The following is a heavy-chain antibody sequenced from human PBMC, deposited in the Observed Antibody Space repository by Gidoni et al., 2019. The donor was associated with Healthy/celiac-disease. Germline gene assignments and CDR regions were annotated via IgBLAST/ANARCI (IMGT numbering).Heavy chain of an antibody. Sequence: EVQLVESGGGLVKPGGSLRRSCAASGFTFSNAWMSWVRQAPGKGLGWVGRIKSKTDGGTTDYAAPVKGRFTISRDNSKNTLYLQMNSLKAEDTAVYYCTTGFPYGGNPLWGQGTLVTVSS. V-gene: IGHV3-15*01. CDR1: GFTFSNAW. D-gene: IGHD2-15*01. CDR2: IKSKTDGGTT. J-gene: IGHJ4*02. CDR3: TTGFPYGGNPL.